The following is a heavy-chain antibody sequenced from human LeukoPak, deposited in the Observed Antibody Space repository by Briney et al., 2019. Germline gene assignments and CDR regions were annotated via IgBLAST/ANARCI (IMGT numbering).Heavy chain of an antibody. J-gene: IGHJ4*02. D-gene: IGHD3-3*01. CDR1: GGSISGYY. Sequence: SEALSLTCTVSGGSISGYYWSWIRQPPGKGLEWIGYIYYSGSTNYNPSLKSRVTISVDTSKNQFSLKLSSVTAADTAVYYCARGTEDFWSGDTYYFDYWGQGTLVTVSS. CDR3: ARGTEDFWSGDTYYFDY. CDR2: IYYSGST. V-gene: IGHV4-59*01.